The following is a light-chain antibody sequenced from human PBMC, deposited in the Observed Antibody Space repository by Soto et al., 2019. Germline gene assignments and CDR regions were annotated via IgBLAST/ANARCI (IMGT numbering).Light chain of an antibody. CDR1: QGVSRK. V-gene: IGKV3-15*01. Sequence: DIVMTQSPATLSVAPGERVTFSCRASQGVSRKLAWYQHKPGQAPRLLISGASTGATGIPARFSGSGSGTEFTLTISSLQSEDCAIYYCQQRNTWPPVTFGQGTRLEIK. J-gene: IGKJ5*01. CDR2: GAS. CDR3: QQRNTWPPVT.